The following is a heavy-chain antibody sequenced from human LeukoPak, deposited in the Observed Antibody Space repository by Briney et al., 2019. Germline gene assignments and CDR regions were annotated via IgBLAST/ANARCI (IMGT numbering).Heavy chain of an antibody. CDR2: ISGSGVST. J-gene: IGHJ4*02. D-gene: IGHD3-10*01. V-gene: IGHV3-23*01. Sequence: GGSLRLSCAASGFTFSSYSMNWVRQAPGKGLEWVSTISGSGVSTYFADSVKGRFTISRDNSKNTLYLQMNSLRAEDTAVYYCAKDGYGSGSYYTLNFDYWGQGTLVTVSS. CDR3: AKDGYGSGSYYTLNFDY. CDR1: GFTFSSYS.